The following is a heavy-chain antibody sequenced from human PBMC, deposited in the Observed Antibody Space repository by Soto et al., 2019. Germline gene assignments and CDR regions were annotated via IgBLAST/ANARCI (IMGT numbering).Heavy chain of an antibody. D-gene: IGHD3-3*01. V-gene: IGHV1-46*01. CDR1: GYTFTSYY. CDR3: SYSSGYYMNPYYYYYMDV. CDR2: INPSGGST. J-gene: IGHJ6*03. Sequence: ASVKVSCKASGYTFTSYYMHWVRQAPGQGLEWMGIINPSGGSTSYAQKFQGRVTMTRDTSTSTVYMKLSSLRSEDTTVYYCSYSSGYYMNPYYYYYMDVWGKGTTVTVSS.